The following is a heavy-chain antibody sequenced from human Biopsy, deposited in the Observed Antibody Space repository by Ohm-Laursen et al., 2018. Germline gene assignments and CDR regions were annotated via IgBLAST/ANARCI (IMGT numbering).Heavy chain of an antibody. Sequence: TLSLTCTVSGGFISSSSYYWGWIRQPPGKGLEWIGFISNSGNTNYNPSLKSRVTISADTSKNQFSLKLGSVTVADTAVFYCARRGSGGRSFDYWGQGALVTVSS. D-gene: IGHD2-15*01. CDR1: GGFISSSSYY. J-gene: IGHJ4*02. V-gene: IGHV4-61*05. CDR2: ISNSGNT. CDR3: ARRGSGGRSFDY.